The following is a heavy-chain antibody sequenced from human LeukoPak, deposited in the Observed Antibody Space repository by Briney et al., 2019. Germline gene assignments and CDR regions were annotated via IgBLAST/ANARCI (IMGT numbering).Heavy chain of an antibody. Sequence: PSQTLSLTCAVSGGSISSGGYSWSWIRQPPGKGLEWIGYIYHSGSTNYNPSLKSRVTISVGTSKNQFSLKLSSVTAADTAVYYCARDMYSAPFGWFDPWGQGTLVTVSS. V-gene: IGHV4-30-2*01. CDR1: GGSISSGGYS. J-gene: IGHJ5*02. CDR3: ARDMYSAPFGWFDP. D-gene: IGHD2-21*01. CDR2: IYHSGST.